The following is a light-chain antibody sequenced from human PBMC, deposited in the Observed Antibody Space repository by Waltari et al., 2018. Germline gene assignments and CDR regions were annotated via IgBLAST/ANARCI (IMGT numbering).Light chain of an antibody. CDR2: GKE. V-gene: IGLV3-19*01. Sequence: SSELTQGPDVSVALGQTVKIPCQGDSLRNSYASWYQVKPGQAPVLVLFGKEKRPSGIPDRISGYSSGTTSSLTITGAQAEDEADYYCHSRKGSDNQVVFGGGTKLTVL. CDR1: SLRNSY. CDR3: HSRKGSDNQVV. J-gene: IGLJ3*02.